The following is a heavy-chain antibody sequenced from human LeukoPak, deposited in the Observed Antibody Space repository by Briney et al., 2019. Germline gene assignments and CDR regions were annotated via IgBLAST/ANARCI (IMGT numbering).Heavy chain of an antibody. CDR2: IYTSGST. CDR3: ARGHIAAALFDY. Sequence: SETLSLTCTVSGGSISSGSYYWSWIRQPAGKGLEWIGRIYTSGSTNYNPSLKSRVTISVDTSKNQFSLKLSSVTAADTAVYYCARGHIAAALFDYRGQGTLVTVSS. V-gene: IGHV4-61*02. CDR1: GGSISSGSYY. D-gene: IGHD6-13*01. J-gene: IGHJ4*02.